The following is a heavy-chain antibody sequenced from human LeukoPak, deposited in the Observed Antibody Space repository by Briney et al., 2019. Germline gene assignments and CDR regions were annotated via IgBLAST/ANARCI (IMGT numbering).Heavy chain of an antibody. D-gene: IGHD2-15*01. Sequence: SETLSLTCAVYGGSFSGYYWSWIRQPPGKGLEWIGEINHSGSTNYNPSLKSRVTISVDTSKNQFSLKLSSVTAADTAVYYCARRTAPRRLGGSFFDYWGQGTLVTVSS. CDR1: GGSFSGYY. J-gene: IGHJ4*02. CDR2: INHSGST. V-gene: IGHV4-34*01. CDR3: ARRTAPRRLGGSFFDY.